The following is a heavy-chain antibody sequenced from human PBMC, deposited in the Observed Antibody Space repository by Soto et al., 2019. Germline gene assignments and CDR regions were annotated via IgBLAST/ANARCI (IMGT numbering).Heavy chain of an antibody. CDR2: IYHSGST. D-gene: IGHD4-17*01. V-gene: IGHV4-38-2*01. CDR1: GYSISSGYY. CDR3: ARVLATVTTRSYYYYYYGMDV. J-gene: IGHJ6*02. Sequence: QVQLQESGPGLVKPSETLSLTCAVSGYSISSGYYWGWIRQPPGKGLEWIGSIYHSGSTYYNPSLKSRVTISVDTSKNRFSLKLSSVTAADTAVYYCARVLATVTTRSYYYYYYGMDVWGQGTTVTVSS.